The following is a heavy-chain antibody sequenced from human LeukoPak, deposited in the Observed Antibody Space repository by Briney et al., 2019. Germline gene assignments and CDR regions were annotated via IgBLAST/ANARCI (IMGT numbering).Heavy chain of an antibody. CDR3: ATYYYDSSAQRGDDAFDI. D-gene: IGHD3-22*01. CDR1: EFTFSSYE. J-gene: IGHJ3*02. V-gene: IGHV3-48*03. CDR2: ISSSGSTI. Sequence: GGSLRLSCAASEFTFSSYEMNWVRQAPGKGLEWVSYISSSGSTIYYADSVKGRFTVSRDNAKKSLYLQMNSLRDEDTAIYYCATYYYDSSAQRGDDAFDIWGQGTMVTVSS.